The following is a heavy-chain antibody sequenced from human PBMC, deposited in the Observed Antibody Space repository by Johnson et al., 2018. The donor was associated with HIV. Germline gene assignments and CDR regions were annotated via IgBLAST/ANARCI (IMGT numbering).Heavy chain of an antibody. D-gene: IGHD3-16*01. CDR1: GFTFSNAW. V-gene: IGHV3-15*01. Sequence: VQLVESGGGVVQPGRSLRLSCAASGFTFSNAWMSWVRQAPGKGLEWVGRIKSKTDGGTTDYAAPVKGRFTISRDSSKNTLYLQVNSLRAEDTAVYYCARGSRYTHDNDDVYLLHAFDIWGQGTMVTVSS. CDR2: IKSKTDGGTT. CDR3: ARGSRYTHDNDDVYLLHAFDI. J-gene: IGHJ3*02.